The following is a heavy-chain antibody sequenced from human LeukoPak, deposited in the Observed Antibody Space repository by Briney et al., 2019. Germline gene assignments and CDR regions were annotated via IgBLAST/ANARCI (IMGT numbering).Heavy chain of an antibody. D-gene: IGHD6-13*01. CDR2: IGTAGDT. CDR1: GFTFSSYD. Sequence: GGSLTLSCAASGFTFSSYDMHWVRQATGKGLEWVSAIGTAGDTYYPGSVKGRFTISRENAKNSLYLQRNSLRAGDTALYYCARSVAAAGHDAFDIWGQGTMVAVSS. J-gene: IGHJ3*02. V-gene: IGHV3-13*01. CDR3: ARSVAAAGHDAFDI.